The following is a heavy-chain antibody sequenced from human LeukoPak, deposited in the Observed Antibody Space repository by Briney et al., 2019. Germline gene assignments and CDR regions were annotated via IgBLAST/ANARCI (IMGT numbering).Heavy chain of an antibody. V-gene: IGHV4-34*01. CDR1: GGSFSGYY. Sequence: SETLSLTCAVYGGSFSGYYWSWIRQPPGKGLEWIGEINHSGSTNYNPSLKSRVTISVDTSKNQFSLKPSSVTAADTAVYYCARLPVLRYFDWSILGFGFDYWGQGTLVTVSS. CDR2: INHSGST. D-gene: IGHD3-9*01. CDR3: ARLPVLRYFDWSILGFGFDY. J-gene: IGHJ4*02.